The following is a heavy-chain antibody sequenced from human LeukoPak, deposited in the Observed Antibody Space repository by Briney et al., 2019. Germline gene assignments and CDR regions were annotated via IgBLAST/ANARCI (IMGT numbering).Heavy chain of an antibody. Sequence: SETLSLTCSVSGGSISSYYWSWIRQPSGKGLEWIGYIYSSGYTNYNPSLKSRVTIAVDTSKNQVSLKLRSVTAADAAVYYCARQPNCYYYMDVWGKGTTVTVSS. CDR2: IYSSGYT. CDR3: ARQPNCYYYMDV. V-gene: IGHV4-59*08. J-gene: IGHJ6*03. CDR1: GGSISSYY.